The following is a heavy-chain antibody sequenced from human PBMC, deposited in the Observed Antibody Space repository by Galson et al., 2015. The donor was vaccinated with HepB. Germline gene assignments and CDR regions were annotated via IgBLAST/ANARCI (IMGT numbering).Heavy chain of an antibody. V-gene: IGHV1-69*13. CDR1: GGTFSSYA. J-gene: IGHJ4*02. Sequence: SVKVSCKASGGTFSSYAISWVRQAPGQGLEWMGGIIPIFGTANYAQKFQGRVTITADESTSTAYMELSSLRSEDTAVYYCAREEVAGDSSGYSGWYWGQGTLVTVSS. CDR3: AREEVAGDSSGYSGWY. CDR2: IIPIFGTA. D-gene: IGHD3-22*01.